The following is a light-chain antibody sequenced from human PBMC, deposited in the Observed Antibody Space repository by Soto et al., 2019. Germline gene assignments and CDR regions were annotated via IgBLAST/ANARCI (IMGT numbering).Light chain of an antibody. Sequence: QSVLTQPPSVSDAPRQRVTISCSGSSSNIGNNAVNWYQQLPGQAPKLLIYYNDLLPSGVSDRFSGSKSGPSASLAISGLQSEDEADYYCATWDDSLNGYVFGSGTKLTVL. J-gene: IGLJ1*01. V-gene: IGLV1-36*01. CDR1: SSNIGNNA. CDR3: ATWDDSLNGYV. CDR2: YND.